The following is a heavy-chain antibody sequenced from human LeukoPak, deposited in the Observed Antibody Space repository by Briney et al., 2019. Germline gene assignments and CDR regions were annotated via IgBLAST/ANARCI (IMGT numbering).Heavy chain of an antibody. J-gene: IGHJ6*02. CDR2: IRSKANSYAT. CDR1: GFTFSGSA. D-gene: IGHD3-22*01. CDR3: SRPYYYDSSGYYPYGMDV. Sequence: GGSLKLSCAASGFTFSGSAMHWVRQASGKGLEWVGRIRSKANSYATTYAASVKGRFTISRDDSKNTAYLQMNSLKTEGTAVYYCSRPYYYDSSGYYPYGMDVWGHGTTVTVSS. V-gene: IGHV3-73*01.